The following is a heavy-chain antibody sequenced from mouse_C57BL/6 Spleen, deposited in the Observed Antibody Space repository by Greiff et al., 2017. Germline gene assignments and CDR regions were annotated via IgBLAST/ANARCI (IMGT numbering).Heavy chain of an antibody. CDR1: GYTFTDHI. CDR3: GRSTAQAPYYFDY. J-gene: IGHJ2*01. V-gene: IGHV1-11*01. Sequence: QVQLQQSGAELASPGASVTLSCKASGYTFTDHIMNWVKKRPGQGLEWIGRIYPVSGETNSNRKFMGKATFSVDRSSSTVYMVLNSLTSEDPAVYYCGRSTAQAPYYFDYWGQGTTLTVSS. D-gene: IGHD3-2*02. CDR2: IYPVSGET.